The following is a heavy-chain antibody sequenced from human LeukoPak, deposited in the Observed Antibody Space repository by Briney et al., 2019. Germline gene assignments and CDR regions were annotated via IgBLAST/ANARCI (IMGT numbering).Heavy chain of an antibody. J-gene: IGHJ4*02. CDR2: ISSTSTYI. D-gene: IGHD6-13*01. CDR1: GFTFSSYS. V-gene: IGHV3-21*01. CDR3: ARVAAAASGSDY. Sequence: PGGSLRLSCAASGFTFSSYSMNWVRQAPGKGLEWVSSISSTSTYIYYADSVKGRFTISRDNAKNSLYLQMNSLRAEDTAVYYCARVAAAASGSDYWGQGTLVTVSS.